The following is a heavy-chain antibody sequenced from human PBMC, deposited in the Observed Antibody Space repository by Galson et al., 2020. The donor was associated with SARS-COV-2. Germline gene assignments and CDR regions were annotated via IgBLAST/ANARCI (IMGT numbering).Heavy chain of an antibody. D-gene: IGHD6-13*01. CDR3: AREGYSSSRDAFDI. Sequence: GESLKISCAASGFTFSSYGMHWVRQAPGKGLEWVGRTRDKANSYTTEYAASVKNRFTISRDDSKNSLHLQMDSLKTEDTAVYYCAREGYSSSRDAFDIWGQGTMVTVSS. CDR1: GFTFSSYG. J-gene: IGHJ3*02. CDR2: TRDKANSYTT. V-gene: IGHV3-72*01.